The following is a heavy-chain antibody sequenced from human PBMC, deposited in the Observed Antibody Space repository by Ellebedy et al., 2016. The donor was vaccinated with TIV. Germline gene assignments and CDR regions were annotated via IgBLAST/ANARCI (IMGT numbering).Heavy chain of an antibody. J-gene: IGHJ3*02. CDR1: GYTFTSYA. Sequence: ASVKVSCKASGYTFTSYAMHWVRQAPGQRLEWMGWINAGNGNTKYSQKFQGRVTITRDMSTSTAYMELSSLRSEDTAVYYCAAVIKVIGSRAFDIWGQGTMVTVSS. CDR3: AAVIKVIGSRAFDI. V-gene: IGHV1-3*01. CDR2: INAGNGNT. D-gene: IGHD2-21*01.